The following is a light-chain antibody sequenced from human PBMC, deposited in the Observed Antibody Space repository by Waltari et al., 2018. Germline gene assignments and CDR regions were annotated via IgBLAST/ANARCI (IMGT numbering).Light chain of an antibody. Sequence: QLLLTQSPSASASLGASVKLTCTVSSGHSNYAIAWHQQHPHKGPRYLMKVNSDGSHIQGAGIPDRFSGSSSGAERYLTISSLQSEDEADYYCQTGGFGIWVFGGGTKLTVL. CDR1: SGHSNYA. CDR3: QTGGFGIWV. V-gene: IGLV4-69*01. J-gene: IGLJ3*02. CDR2: VNSDGSH.